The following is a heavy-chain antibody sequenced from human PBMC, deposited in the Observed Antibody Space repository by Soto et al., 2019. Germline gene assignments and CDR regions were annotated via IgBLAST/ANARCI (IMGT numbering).Heavy chain of an antibody. J-gene: IGHJ6*02. CDR1: GFTFSSYA. V-gene: IGHV3-23*01. CDR2: ISGSGGST. CDR3: ANSIVATLNYYYGMDV. Sequence: GGSLRLSCAASGFTFSSYAMSWVRQAPGKGLEWVSAISGSGGSTYYADSVKGRVTISRDNSKNTLYLQMNSLRAEDTAVYYCANSIVATLNYYYGMDVWGQGTTVTVSS. D-gene: IGHD5-12*01.